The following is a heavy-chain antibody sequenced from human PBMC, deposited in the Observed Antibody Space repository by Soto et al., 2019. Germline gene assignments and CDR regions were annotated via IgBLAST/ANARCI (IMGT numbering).Heavy chain of an antibody. CDR2: ISAYNGNT. J-gene: IGHJ5*02. Sequence: QVQLVQSGAEVKKPGASAKVSCKASGYTFTSYGISWVRQAPGQGLEWMGWISAYNGNTNYAQKLQGRVTMTTDTSTSTAYMELRSLRSDDTAVYYCARVPLKKRFLEWLRRDGFDPWGQGTLVTVSS. CDR3: ARVPLKKRFLEWLRRDGFDP. CDR1: GYTFTSYG. D-gene: IGHD3-3*01. V-gene: IGHV1-18*01.